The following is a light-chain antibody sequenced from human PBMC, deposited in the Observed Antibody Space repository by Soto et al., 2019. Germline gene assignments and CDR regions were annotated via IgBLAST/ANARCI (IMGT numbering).Light chain of an antibody. CDR1: QGIRSD. Sequence: DSQMTQPPYSLSASVGDRVTITCRASQGIRSDLGWYQQKPGKAPKRLIYAASRLQSGVPSRFSAGGSGTEFILTIICLQPEDFAPYYCLQPNDYPSTFCQGTNVDIK. J-gene: IGKJ3*01. V-gene: IGKV1-17*01. CDR3: LQPNDYPST. CDR2: AAS.